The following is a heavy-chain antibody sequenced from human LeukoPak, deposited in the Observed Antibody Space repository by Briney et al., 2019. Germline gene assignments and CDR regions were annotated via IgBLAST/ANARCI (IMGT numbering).Heavy chain of an antibody. Sequence: PGGSLRLSCAASGLIVSTNYMSWVRQAPGKGLEWVSVILDSGYSTYYANSVKGRFTISRDNSNNTLYLQMNSLRAEDTAVYYCAKLGGHPLHNYYVGVWGKGTTVAVSS. CDR3: AKLGGHPLHNYYVGV. J-gene: IGHJ6*03. V-gene: IGHV3-23*01. CDR2: ILDSGYST. D-gene: IGHD3-16*01. CDR1: GLIVSTNY.